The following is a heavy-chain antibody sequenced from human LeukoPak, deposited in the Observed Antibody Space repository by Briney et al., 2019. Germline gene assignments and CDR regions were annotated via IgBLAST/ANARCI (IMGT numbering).Heavy chain of an antibody. Sequence: SETLSLTCTVCGGSITDYHWIWIRQPAGKGLEWIGRLYTSGSTNYNPSLKSRVSISVDTSKKQFSLRLSSVTAADTAIYYCASDYFDRTGYYGFIYWGQGSLVTISS. D-gene: IGHD3-22*01. CDR1: GGSITDYH. V-gene: IGHV4-4*07. CDR2: LYTSGST. CDR3: ASDYFDRTGYYGFIY. J-gene: IGHJ4*02.